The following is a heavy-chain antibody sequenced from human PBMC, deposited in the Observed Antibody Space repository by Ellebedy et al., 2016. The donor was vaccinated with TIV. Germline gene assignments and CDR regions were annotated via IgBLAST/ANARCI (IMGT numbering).Heavy chain of an antibody. CDR1: GGSMSSSLYY. D-gene: IGHD4-11*01. V-gene: IGHV4-39*01. CDR2: IFYDGTA. Sequence: MPSETLSLTCTVSGGSMSSSLYYWGWIRQPPGKGLEWIGNIFYDGTAYYNPSLRSRVAISEAMSKNQFSLEPSSVTAADTAVYYCARCSYGNFHLDYWGQGTLVTVSS. CDR3: ARCSYGNFHLDY. J-gene: IGHJ4*02.